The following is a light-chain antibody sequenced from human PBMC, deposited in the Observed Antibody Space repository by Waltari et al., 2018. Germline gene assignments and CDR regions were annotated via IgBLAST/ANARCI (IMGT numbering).Light chain of an antibody. CDR2: DAS. CDR3: QQRSNWPLT. V-gene: IGKV3-11*01. Sequence: EIVLTQSPATLSLSPGERATLSCRASQGVSRYLAWYQQRPGQAPRLLIYDASNRATGIPARFSGSRSETDFTLTISSLEPEDFAVYYCQQRSNWPLTFGGGTKVEIK. J-gene: IGKJ4*01. CDR1: QGVSRY.